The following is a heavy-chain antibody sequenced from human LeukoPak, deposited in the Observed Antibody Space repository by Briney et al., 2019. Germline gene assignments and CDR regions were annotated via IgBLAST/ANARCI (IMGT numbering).Heavy chain of an antibody. CDR1: GYTLTELS. CDR3: ATDSGKITMVRGVIIREYYFDY. J-gene: IGHJ4*02. CDR2: FDPEDGET. D-gene: IGHD3-10*01. V-gene: IGHV1-24*01. Sequence: ASVKVSCKVPGYTLTELSMHWVRQAPGKGLEWMGGFDPEDGETIYAQKFQGRVTMTEDTSTDTAYMELSSLRSEDTAAYYCATDSGKITMVRGVIIREYYFDYWGQGTLVTVSS.